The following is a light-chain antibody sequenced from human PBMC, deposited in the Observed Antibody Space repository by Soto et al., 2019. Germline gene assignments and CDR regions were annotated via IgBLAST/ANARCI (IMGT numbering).Light chain of an antibody. CDR2: DVS. CDR1: SSDVGGYNY. J-gene: IGLJ2*01. CDR3: SSYTSSSTPVV. Sequence: QSVLTQPASVSGSPGQSITISCTGTSSDVGGYNYVSWYQQHPGKAPKLMIYDVSNRPSGVSNRFSGSKSGNTASLTISGLQAEDEADYYCSSYTSSSTPVVFGGGTKVTGL. V-gene: IGLV2-14*01.